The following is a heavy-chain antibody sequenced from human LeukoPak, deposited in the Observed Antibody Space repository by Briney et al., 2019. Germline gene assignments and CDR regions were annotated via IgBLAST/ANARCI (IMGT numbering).Heavy chain of an antibody. CDR1: GFTFSSHA. CDR3: AKVLLNVLLDY. D-gene: IGHD6-6*01. J-gene: IGHJ4*02. V-gene: IGHV3-23*01. CDR2: ISGSGGSK. Sequence: PGRTLRLSCAASGFTFSSHAMSWVRQASGKGLEWVSAISGSGGSKYYADSVKGRFTISRDNSKNTLYLQMNSLRAEDTAVYYCAKVLLNVLLDYWGQGTLVTVSS.